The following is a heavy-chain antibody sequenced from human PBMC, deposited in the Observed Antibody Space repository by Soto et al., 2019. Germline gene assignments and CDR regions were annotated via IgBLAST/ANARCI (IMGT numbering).Heavy chain of an antibody. Sequence: GGSLRLSCVASGFDFRSYEMNWVRQAPGKGREWVAVISYDGSNKYYADSVKGRFTISRDNSKNTLYLQMNSLRAEDTAVYYCARGSTVLLWFGELSDWFDPWGQGTLVTVSS. CDR2: ISYDGSNK. V-gene: IGHV3-30-3*01. CDR3: ARGSTVLLWFGELSDWFDP. J-gene: IGHJ5*02. D-gene: IGHD3-10*01. CDR1: GFDFRSYE.